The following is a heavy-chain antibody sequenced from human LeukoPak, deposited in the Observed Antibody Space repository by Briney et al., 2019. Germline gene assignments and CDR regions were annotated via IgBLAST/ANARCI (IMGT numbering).Heavy chain of an antibody. CDR3: ARGEWGSDY. CDR2: ISHSGST. V-gene: IGHV4-38-2*02. CDR1: GYSISSGYY. D-gene: IGHD3-16*01. Sequence: SETLSLTCTVSGYSISSGYYWGWFRQPPGKGLEWIASISHSGSTYYSPSLKSRLTISVDTSKNHFSLKLSSVTAADTAVYYCARGEWGSDYWGQGTLVTVSS. J-gene: IGHJ4*02.